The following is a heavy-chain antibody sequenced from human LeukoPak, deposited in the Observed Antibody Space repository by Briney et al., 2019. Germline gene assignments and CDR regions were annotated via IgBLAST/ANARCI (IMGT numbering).Heavy chain of an antibody. CDR1: GFTFNYYA. D-gene: IGHD3-22*01. V-gene: IGHV3-23*01. CDR2: ISGSGSST. Sequence: GGTLRLSCAASGFTFNYYAMNWVRQAPGKGLEWVSVISGSGSSTDYADSVKGRFTVSRDNSKNTLFLQMNSLRSEDTAVYYCAKDITTMILRTSEIWVQGTMVTVSS. CDR3: AKDITTMILRTSEI. J-gene: IGHJ3*02.